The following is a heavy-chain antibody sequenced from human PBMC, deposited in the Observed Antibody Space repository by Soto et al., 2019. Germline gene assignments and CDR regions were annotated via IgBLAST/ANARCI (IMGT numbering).Heavy chain of an antibody. CDR2: INAGNGNT. CDR1: GYTFTSYA. V-gene: IGHV1-3*01. CDR3: VRIGGGSPGDY. J-gene: IGHJ4*02. Sequence: GASVKVSCKASGYTFTSYAMHWVRQAPGQRLEWMGWINAGNGNTKYSQKFQGRVTITRDTSASTAYMELNSLRAEDTAVYYCVRIGGGSPGDYWGQGTLVTVSS.